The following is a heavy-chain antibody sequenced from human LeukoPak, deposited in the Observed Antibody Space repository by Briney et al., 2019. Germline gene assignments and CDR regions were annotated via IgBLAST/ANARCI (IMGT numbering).Heavy chain of an antibody. J-gene: IGHJ6*03. D-gene: IGHD1-26*01. V-gene: IGHV4-34*01. CDR3: ARGGGVGYYYYYMDV. CDR1: GGSFSGYY. CDR2: INHSGST. Sequence: SETLSLTCAVYGGSFSGYYWSWIRQPPGKGLEWIGEINHSGSTNYNPSPKSRVTISVDTSKNQFSLKLSSVTAADTAVYYCARGGGVGYYYYYMDVWGKGTTVTISS.